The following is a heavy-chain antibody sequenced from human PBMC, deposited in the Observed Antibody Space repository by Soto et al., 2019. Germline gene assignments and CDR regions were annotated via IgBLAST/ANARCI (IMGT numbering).Heavy chain of an antibody. CDR3: ARGYSQVFGDRVPNGDIVF. J-gene: IGHJ4*02. Sequence: ASVKVSCKASGYTFTSYGISWVRQATGQGLEWMGWMNPNSGNTGYAQKFQGRVTMTRNTSISTAYMELSSLRSEDTAVYYCARGYSQVFGDRVPNGDIVFWCQGILGSLSS. V-gene: IGHV1-8*02. CDR1: GYTFTSYG. D-gene: IGHD4-17*01. CDR2: MNPNSGNT.